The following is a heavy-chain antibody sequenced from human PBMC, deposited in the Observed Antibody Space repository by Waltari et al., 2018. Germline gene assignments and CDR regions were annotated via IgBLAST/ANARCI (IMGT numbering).Heavy chain of an antibody. V-gene: IGHV3-21*02. CDR2: ISGSSSYI. CDR1: VFSFRSES. Sequence: VQLVESGGGLVKQGGSLRLSCAASVFSFRSESMSWVRQTPGKGLEWVSSISGSSSYIYYEDSVKGRFAITRDNAKNSVYLQMNSLRSEDTGLYYCAKYSSGWRIDSWGQGTQVTVSS. CDR3: AKYSSGWRIDS. J-gene: IGHJ4*02. D-gene: IGHD3-22*01.